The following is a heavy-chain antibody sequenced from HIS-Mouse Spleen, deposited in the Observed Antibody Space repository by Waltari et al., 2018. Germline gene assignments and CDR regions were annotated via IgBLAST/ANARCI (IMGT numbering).Heavy chain of an antibody. J-gene: IGHJ4*02. CDR1: GFTFSSYG. CDR2: ISYDGSNK. V-gene: IGHV3-30*18. CDR3: AKKDVTGLGYYFDY. D-gene: IGHD3-16*01. Sequence: VQLVESGGGVVQPGRSLRLSCAASGFTFSSYGMHWVRQAPGKGLEWVAVISYDGSNKYYADSVKGRFTISRDNSKNTLYLQMNSLRAEDTAVYYCAKKDVTGLGYYFDYWGQGTLVTVSS.